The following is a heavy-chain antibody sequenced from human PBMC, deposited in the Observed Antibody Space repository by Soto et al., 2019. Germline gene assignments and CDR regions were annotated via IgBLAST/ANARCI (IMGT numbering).Heavy chain of an antibody. CDR1: GGSISSDDYY. CDR2: IHSSGSI. D-gene: IGHD3-22*01. CDR3: ARDLDGLHDDTSGPFPRPG. Sequence: LSLTCTVSGGSISSDDYYWSWIRQAPGRGLEWIGYIHSSGSIYYNPSLKSRAPMSIDTAGNQFSLKVSSVTVADTAVYYCARDLDGLHDDTSGPFPRPGWGQGTLVTVSS. J-gene: IGHJ1*01. V-gene: IGHV4-30-4*01.